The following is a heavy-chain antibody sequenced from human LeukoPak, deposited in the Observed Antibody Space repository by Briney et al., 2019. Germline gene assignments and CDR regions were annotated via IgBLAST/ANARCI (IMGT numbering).Heavy chain of an antibody. CDR3: ATRSMSSGYLFDY. J-gene: IGHJ4*02. V-gene: IGHV1-24*01. CDR1: GYTLTELS. D-gene: IGHD3-22*01. Sequence: GASVKVSCKVSGYTLTELSMHWVRQAPGKGLEWTGGFDPEDGETIYAQKFQGRVIMTEDTSTDTAYMELSSLRSEDTAVYYCATRSMSSGYLFDYWGQGTLVTVSS. CDR2: FDPEDGET.